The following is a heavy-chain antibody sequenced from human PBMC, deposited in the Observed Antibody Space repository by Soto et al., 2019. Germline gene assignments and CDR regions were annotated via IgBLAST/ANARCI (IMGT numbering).Heavy chain of an antibody. CDR2: INHSGST. J-gene: IGHJ4*02. CDR1: GGSFSGYY. Sequence: SETLSLTCAVYGGSFSGYYWSWIRQPPGKGLEWIGEINHSGSTNYNPSLKSRVTISVDTSKNQFSLKLSSVTAADTAVYYCARNRITMVRGVIITKYFDYWGQGTLVTVSS. V-gene: IGHV4-34*01. D-gene: IGHD3-10*01. CDR3: ARNRITMVRGVIITKYFDY.